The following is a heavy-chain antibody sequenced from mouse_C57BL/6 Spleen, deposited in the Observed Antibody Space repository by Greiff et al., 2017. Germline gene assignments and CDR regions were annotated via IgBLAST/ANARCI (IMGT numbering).Heavy chain of an antibody. D-gene: IGHD1-1*01. J-gene: IGHJ2*01. Sequence: EVQGVESGGGLVKPGGSLKLSCAASGFTFSSYAMSWVRQTPEKRLEWVATISDGGSYTYYPDNVKGRFTISRDNAKNSLYLQMSHLKSEDTAMYYCARADYGSVDYWGQGTTLTVSS. CDR1: GFTFSSYA. CDR3: ARADYGSVDY. CDR2: ISDGGSYT. V-gene: IGHV5-4*01.